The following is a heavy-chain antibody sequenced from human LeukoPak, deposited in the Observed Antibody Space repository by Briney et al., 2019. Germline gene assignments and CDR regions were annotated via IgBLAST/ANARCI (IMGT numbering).Heavy chain of an antibody. D-gene: IGHD3-10*01. V-gene: IGHV4-39*01. CDR2: IYYSGKT. J-gene: IGHJ3*02. CDR1: GGSISSSDYY. Sequence: SETLSLTCTVSGGSISSSDYYWGWIRQPPGKGLEWIATIYYSGKTYYNPSLKSRVTISVDTSNNQFSPRLRSVAAADTTVYYCARQRGWGNWAFDIWGQGTVVTVSS. CDR3: ARQRGWGNWAFDI.